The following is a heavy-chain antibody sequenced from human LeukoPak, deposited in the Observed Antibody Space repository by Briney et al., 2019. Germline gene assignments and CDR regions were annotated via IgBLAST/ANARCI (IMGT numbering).Heavy chain of an antibody. J-gene: IGHJ5*02. CDR2: FSVSGKS. CDR3: AREGRYCSSTSCYGFDP. CDR1: GDSINSDDYY. V-gene: IGHV4-61*02. Sequence: SQTLSLTCTVSGDSINSDDYYWSWIRQPAGKGLEWIGRFSVSGKSNYNPSLKSRVTMSVDTSKNQFSLKLSSVTAADTAVYYCAREGRYCSSTSCYGFDPWGQGTLVTVSS. D-gene: IGHD2-2*01.